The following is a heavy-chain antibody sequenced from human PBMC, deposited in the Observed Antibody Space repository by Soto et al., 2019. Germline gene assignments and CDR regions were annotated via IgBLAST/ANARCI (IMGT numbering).Heavy chain of an antibody. J-gene: IGHJ5*02. D-gene: IGHD3-22*01. CDR1: GGSFSGYY. V-gene: IGHV4-34*01. CDR2: INHSGST. CDR3: ARGPITTNPRFDP. Sequence: QVQLQQWGAGLLKPSETLSLTCAVYGGSFSGYYGSWIRQPPGKGLEWIGEINHSGSTNYNPSLKSRVTISVDTSKNQFSLKLTSVTAADTAVYYCARGPITTNPRFDPWGQGTLVTVSS.